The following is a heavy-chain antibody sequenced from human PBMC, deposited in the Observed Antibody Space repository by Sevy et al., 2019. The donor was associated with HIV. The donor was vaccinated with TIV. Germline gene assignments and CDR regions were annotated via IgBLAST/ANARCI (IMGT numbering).Heavy chain of an antibody. V-gene: IGHV3-7*03. CDR1: GFTFSSYW. Sequence: GGSLRLTCAASGFTFSSYWMSWVRQAPGKGLEWVANIKQDGSEKYYVDSVKGRFTISRDNAKNSLYLQMNSLRAEDTAVYYCASSPPPYCTYYDFWSGPPASDYWGQGTLVTVSS. D-gene: IGHD3-3*01. CDR2: IKQDGSEK. J-gene: IGHJ4*02. CDR3: ASSPPPYCTYYDFWSGPPASDY.